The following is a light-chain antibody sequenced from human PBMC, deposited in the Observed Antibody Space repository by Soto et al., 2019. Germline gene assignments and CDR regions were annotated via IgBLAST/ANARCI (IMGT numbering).Light chain of an antibody. J-gene: IGKJ4*01. Sequence: DIQMTQSPSTLSASVGDRVTITCRASQSISSWLAWYQQKLGRAPRLLIYDASSLESGVPSRFSGSGYGTEFTLTISSLXPDDFATYYCQQYNTYSSLTFGGGTKVDTK. CDR2: DAS. CDR3: QQYNTYSSLT. CDR1: QSISSW. V-gene: IGKV1-5*01.